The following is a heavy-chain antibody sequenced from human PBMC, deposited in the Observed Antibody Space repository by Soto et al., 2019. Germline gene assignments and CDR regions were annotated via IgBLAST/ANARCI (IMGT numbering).Heavy chain of an antibody. V-gene: IGHV1-69*13. Sequence: ASVKVSCKASGGTFSGYAISWVRQAPGQGLEWMGGIIPIFGTANYAQKFQGRVTITADESTSTAYMELSSLRSEDTAVYYCARGEIISITVTTSYFDYWGQGTLVTVSS. J-gene: IGHJ4*02. CDR3: ARGEIISITVTTSYFDY. D-gene: IGHD4-17*01. CDR2: IIPIFGTA. CDR1: GGTFSGYA.